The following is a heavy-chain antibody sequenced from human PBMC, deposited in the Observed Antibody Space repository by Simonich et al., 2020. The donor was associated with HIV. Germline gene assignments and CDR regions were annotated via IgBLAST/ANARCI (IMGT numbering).Heavy chain of an antibody. D-gene: IGHD3-16*01. Sequence: QITLKESGPTLVEPPQTLTLNYTFSGFSLSTSGVCVGWRRQPPGKALEWIALIYWNDDKRYSPSLKSMLTITKATSKNQVVLTMTNMDPGDTATYYCAHSRLGGTVYWGQGTLVTVSS. V-gene: IGHV2-5*01. J-gene: IGHJ4*02. CDR2: IYWNDDK. CDR3: AHSRLGGTVY. CDR1: GFSLSTSGVC.